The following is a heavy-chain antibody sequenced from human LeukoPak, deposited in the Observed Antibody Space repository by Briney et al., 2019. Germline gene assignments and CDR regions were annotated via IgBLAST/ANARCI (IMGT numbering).Heavy chain of an antibody. J-gene: IGHJ4*02. CDR1: GGSFSGYY. V-gene: IGHV4-34*01. CDR2: INHGGST. CDR3: ARGVSPDY. Sequence: PSETLSLTCAVYGGSFSGYYWSWIRQPPGKGLEWIGEINHGGSTSYNPSLKSRVTISVDTSKNQFSLKLSSVTAADTAVYYCARGVSPDYWGQGTLVTVSS.